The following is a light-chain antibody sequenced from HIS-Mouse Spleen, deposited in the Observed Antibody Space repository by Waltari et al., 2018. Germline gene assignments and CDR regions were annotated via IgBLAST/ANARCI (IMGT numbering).Light chain of an antibody. Sequence: RSVSGSPGQSVTISCTGTSSDVGGYNYVSCYQQHPGKAPKLMIYDVSKRPSGVPDRFSGSKSGNTASLTISGLQAEDEADYYCCSYAGSYTYVFGTGTKVTVL. CDR1: SSDVGGYNY. V-gene: IGLV2-11*02. J-gene: IGLJ1*01. CDR2: DVS. CDR3: CSYAGSYTYV.